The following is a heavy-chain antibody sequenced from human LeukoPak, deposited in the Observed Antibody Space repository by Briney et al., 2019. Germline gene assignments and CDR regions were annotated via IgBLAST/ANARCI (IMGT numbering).Heavy chain of an antibody. Sequence: PGRSLRLSCTASGFTFSSYGMHWVRQAPGKGLEWVALISNDGSNRYYADSVKGRFTISRDNSKNTLYLQVNSLRTEDTAVYYCARDPTGGYSYGLLDYWGQGTLVTVSS. D-gene: IGHD5-18*01. CDR3: ARDPTGGYSYGLLDY. CDR2: ISNDGSNR. CDR1: GFTFSSYG. V-gene: IGHV3-30*01. J-gene: IGHJ4*02.